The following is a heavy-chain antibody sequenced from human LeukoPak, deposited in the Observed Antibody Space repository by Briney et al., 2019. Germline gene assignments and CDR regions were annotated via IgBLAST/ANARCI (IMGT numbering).Heavy chain of an antibody. CDR3: ARAGTDGYSHFDY. D-gene: IGHD3-22*01. CDR1: GDSINSYY. V-gene: IGHV4-4*07. J-gene: IGHJ4*02. Sequence: SETLSLTCTVSGDSINSYYWSWIRQPAGMGLEWIGRIYTSGTDYNPSLKSRVTMSVDTSKNQFSLKLSSVTAADTAVYYCARAGTDGYSHFDYWGQGTLVTVSS. CDR2: IYTSGT.